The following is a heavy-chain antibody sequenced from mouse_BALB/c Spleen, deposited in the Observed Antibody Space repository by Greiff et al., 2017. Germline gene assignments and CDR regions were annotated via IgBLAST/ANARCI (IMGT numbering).Heavy chain of an antibody. CDR1: GFTFSSYA. V-gene: IGHV5-6-5*01. J-gene: IGHJ2*01. D-gene: IGHD1-1*01. CDR2: ISSGGST. CDR3: ARAHTGYFDY. Sequence: EVQVVESGGGLVKPGGSLKLSCAASGFTFSSYAMSWVRQTPEKRLEWVASISSGGSTYYPDSVKGRFTISRDNARNILYLQMSSLRSEDTAMYYCARAHTGYFDYWGQGTTLTVSS.